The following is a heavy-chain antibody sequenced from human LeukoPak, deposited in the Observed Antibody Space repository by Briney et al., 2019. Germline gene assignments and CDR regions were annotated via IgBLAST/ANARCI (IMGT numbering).Heavy chain of an antibody. CDR1: GFNFNTYW. D-gene: IGHD2-8*02. J-gene: IGHJ4*02. CDR2: IKYEGGEK. V-gene: IGHV3-7*03. CDR3: ARYIRTGGYYFDY. Sequence: GGSLRLSCAASGFNFNTYWMGWMRQAPGKGLEWVANIKYEGGEKYYVDSVKGRFTISRDNAKSSLYLQMNSLRAEDTAVYYCARYIRTGGYYFDYWGQGTLVTVSS.